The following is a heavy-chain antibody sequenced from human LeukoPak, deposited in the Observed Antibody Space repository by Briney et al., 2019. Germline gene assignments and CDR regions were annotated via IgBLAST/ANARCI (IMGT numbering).Heavy chain of an antibody. CDR2: IYYSGST. Sequence: SETLSLTCTVSGGSISSSSYYWGWIRQPPGKGLEWIGSIYYSGSTYYNPSLKSRVTISVDTSKNQFSLKLSSVTAADTAVYYCAHIVVVPAAIFGAFDIWGQGTMVTVSS. CDR1: GGSISSSSYY. V-gene: IGHV4-39*01. J-gene: IGHJ3*02. D-gene: IGHD2-2*02. CDR3: AHIVVVPAAIFGAFDI.